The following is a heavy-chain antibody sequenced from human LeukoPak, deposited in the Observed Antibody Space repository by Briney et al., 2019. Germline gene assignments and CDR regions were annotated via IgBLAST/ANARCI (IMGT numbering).Heavy chain of an antibody. CDR2: ISYDGGNK. CDR3: ARDPRNYHDSSGSGNWYFDL. Sequence: GGSLRLSCAASVFTFSNYAMHWVRQAPGKGLGWVALISYDGGNKYYADSVKGRFTISRDNSKNTLYLQMNSLRPEDTAVFYCARDPRNYHDSSGSGNWYFDLWGRGTLVSVAS. V-gene: IGHV3-30*04. J-gene: IGHJ2*01. D-gene: IGHD3-22*01. CDR1: VFTFSNYA.